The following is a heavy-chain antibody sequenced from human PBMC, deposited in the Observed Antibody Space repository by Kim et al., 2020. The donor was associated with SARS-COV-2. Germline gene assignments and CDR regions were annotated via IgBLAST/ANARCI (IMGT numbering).Heavy chain of an antibody. V-gene: IGHV6-1*01. D-gene: IGHD2-2*01. Sequence: EYAGSVKSRITINPDTTKNRVSLQLNSVTTEDTAVYYCARVHSSTWKIDYWGQGTLVTVSS. J-gene: IGHJ4*02. CDR3: ARVHSSTWKIDY.